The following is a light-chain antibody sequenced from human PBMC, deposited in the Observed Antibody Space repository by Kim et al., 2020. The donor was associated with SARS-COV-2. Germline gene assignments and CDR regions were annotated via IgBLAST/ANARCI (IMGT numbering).Light chain of an antibody. CDR2: EVS. V-gene: IGLV2-18*02. CDR3: SSYASSTNWV. Sequence: GLTFNIACTGTRSDVGSYNRVSWYQQPPGAAPKLIIYEVSNRPSGVPDRFSGSKSDNTASLTISGLQAEDEADYYCSSYASSTNWVFGGGTQLTVL. CDR1: RSDVGSYNR. J-gene: IGLJ3*02.